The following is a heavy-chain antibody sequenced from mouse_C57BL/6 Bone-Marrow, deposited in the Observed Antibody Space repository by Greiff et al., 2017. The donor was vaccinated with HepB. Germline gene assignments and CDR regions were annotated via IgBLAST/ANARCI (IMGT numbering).Heavy chain of an antibody. CDR1: GYTFTSYW. D-gene: IGHD2-14*01. V-gene: IGHV1-55*01. CDR2: IYPGSGST. CDR3: ARKGTSYYYAMDY. J-gene: IGHJ4*01. Sequence: QVQLQQPGAELVKPGASVKMSCKASGYTFTSYWITWVKQRPGQGLEWIGDIYPGSGSTNYNEKFKSKATLTGDTSSSTAYMQLSSLTSEDSAVYYWARKGTSYYYAMDYWGQGTSVTVSS.